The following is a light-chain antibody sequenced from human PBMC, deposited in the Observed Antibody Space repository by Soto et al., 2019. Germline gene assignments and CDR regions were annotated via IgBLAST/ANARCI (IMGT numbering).Light chain of an antibody. CDR2: GGS. CDR1: SSEVGSYSL. Sequence: QSVLTQPASVSGSQGQSISISCTRASSEVGSYSLVSWYQQHPGKAPKLMIYGGSKRPSGVSNRFSGSKSGNTASLTISGLQAEDEAVYYCCSYGGSSTYVFGTGTKVTVL. J-gene: IGLJ1*01. V-gene: IGLV2-23*01. CDR3: CSYGGSSTYV.